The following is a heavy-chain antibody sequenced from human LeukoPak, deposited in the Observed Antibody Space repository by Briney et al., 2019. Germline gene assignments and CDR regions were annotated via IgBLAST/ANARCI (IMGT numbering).Heavy chain of an antibody. V-gene: IGHV3-7*01. Sequence: GGSLRLSCAASGFTFSSYAMSWIRQAPGKGLEWVANIKQDGSEKYYVDSVKGRFAISRDNAKNSLFLQMNALSVEDTAVYYCAKDSLLTAVSQVASSWGQGIQVTVSS. J-gene: IGHJ5*02. CDR2: IKQDGSEK. CDR3: AKDSLLTAVSQVASS. CDR1: GFTFSSYA. D-gene: IGHD4-17*01.